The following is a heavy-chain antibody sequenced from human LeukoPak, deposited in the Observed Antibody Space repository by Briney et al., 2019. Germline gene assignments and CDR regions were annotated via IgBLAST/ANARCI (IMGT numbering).Heavy chain of an antibody. V-gene: IGHV1-8*03. CDR3: ARESETYCNSMRCYMVDY. CDR1: GYTFTSYD. Sequence: WASVKVSCKASGYTFTSYDINWVRQATGQGLEWMGWMNPNSGNTGYAQKFQGRVTITRNTSISTAYMELSSLRSEDTAVYYCARESETYCNSMRCYMVDYWGQGTLVTVSS. CDR2: MNPNSGNT. D-gene: IGHD2-2*02. J-gene: IGHJ4*02.